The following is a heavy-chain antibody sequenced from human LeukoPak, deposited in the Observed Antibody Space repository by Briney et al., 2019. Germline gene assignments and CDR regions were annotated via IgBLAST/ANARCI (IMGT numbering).Heavy chain of an antibody. CDR3: ASFFQGTFQAPSPQSGYDAHDAFDI. Sequence: SGGSLRLSCAASGFTFSSYWMSWVRQAPGKGLEWVANIKQDGSEKYYVDSVKGRFTISRDNAKNSLYLQMNSLRAEDTAVYYCASFFQGTFQAPSPQSGYDAHDAFDIWGQGTMVTVSS. D-gene: IGHD5-12*01. J-gene: IGHJ3*02. CDR2: IKQDGSEK. CDR1: GFTFSSYW. V-gene: IGHV3-7*01.